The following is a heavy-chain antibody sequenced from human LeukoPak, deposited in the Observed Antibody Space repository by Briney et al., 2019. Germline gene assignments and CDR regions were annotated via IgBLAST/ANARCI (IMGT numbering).Heavy chain of an antibody. D-gene: IGHD6-19*01. CDR1: GITVNSTY. V-gene: IGHV3-66*04. CDR3: ARLFGSGGPGYFYYAMDV. J-gene: IGHJ6*02. CDR2: AYSDGNT. Sequence: GGSLRLPCAASGITVNSTYISWVRQAPGKGLEWVSVAYSDGNTYYAGSVKGRFTISRDNSKNTLFLQMNSLRAEDTAVYYCARLFGSGGPGYFYYAMDVWGQGTTVAVSS.